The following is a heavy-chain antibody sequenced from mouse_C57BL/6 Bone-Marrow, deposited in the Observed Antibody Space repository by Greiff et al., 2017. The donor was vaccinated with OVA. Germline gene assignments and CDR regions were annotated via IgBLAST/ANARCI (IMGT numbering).Heavy chain of an antibody. CDR2: ISNGGGSD. CDR1: GFTFSDYY. Sequence: EVKLMESGGGLVQPGGSLKLSCAASGFTFSDYYMYWVRQTPEKRLELVAYISNGGGSDYYPDTVKGRFTISRDNAKNTLYLQMIRLKSEDTAMYYCARLGRSFAYWGQGTLVTVSA. CDR3: ARLGRSFAY. V-gene: IGHV5-12*01. J-gene: IGHJ3*01. D-gene: IGHD4-1*01.